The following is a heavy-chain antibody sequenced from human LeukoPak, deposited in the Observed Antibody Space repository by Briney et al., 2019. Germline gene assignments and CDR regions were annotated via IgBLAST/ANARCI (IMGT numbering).Heavy chain of an antibody. CDR3: TRDQTPYY. Sequence: GGSLRLSCTTSGFTFGDYAMTWVRQAPGKGLEWVGFIRSKIYGGTPEYAASVKGRFTISRDDSKGIAYLQMNSLKTEDTAVYYCTRDQTPYYWGQGTLVTVSS. CDR2: IRSKIYGGTP. CDR1: GFTFGDYA. V-gene: IGHV3-49*04. J-gene: IGHJ4*02.